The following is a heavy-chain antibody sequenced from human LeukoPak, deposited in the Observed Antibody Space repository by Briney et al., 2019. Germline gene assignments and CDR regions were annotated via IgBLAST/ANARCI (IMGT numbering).Heavy chain of an antibody. Sequence: PGGSLRLSCAASGFTFSRHWMTWVRQAPGKGLEWVAVTSSDLNVKLYADSVKGRFTISRDNSRSTLYLQMNSLRPEDTAIYYCAREGYYGSGSPPSLYFDYWGQGTLVTVSS. CDR1: GFTFSRHW. J-gene: IGHJ4*02. CDR2: TSSDLNVK. V-gene: IGHV3-30*03. D-gene: IGHD3-10*01. CDR3: AREGYYGSGSPPSLYFDY.